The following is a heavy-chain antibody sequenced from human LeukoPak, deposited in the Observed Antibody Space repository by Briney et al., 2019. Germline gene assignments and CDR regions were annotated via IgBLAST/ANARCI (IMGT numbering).Heavy chain of an antibody. V-gene: IGHV5-51*01. J-gene: IGHJ3*02. Sequence: GESLKISCKGSGYSFTSYWIGWARQMPGKGLEWMGIIYPGDSDTRYSPSFQGQVTFSADKSISTAYLQWSSLKASDTAMYYCARQGEGTVRRQPFDIWGQGTMVTVSS. CDR2: IYPGDSDT. CDR3: ARQGEGTVRRQPFDI. D-gene: IGHD6-6*01. CDR1: GYSFTSYW.